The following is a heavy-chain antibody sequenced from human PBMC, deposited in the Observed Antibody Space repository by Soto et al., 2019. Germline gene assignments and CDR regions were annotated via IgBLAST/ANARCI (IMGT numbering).Heavy chain of an antibody. V-gene: IGHV1-46*01. D-gene: IGHD1-1*01. CDR3: ARSPRPTGTTLYYFDS. CDR2: IDPSAGST. J-gene: IGHJ4*02. CDR1: GYTLTSFY. Sequence: ASVKVSCKASGYTLTSFYMHWMRQAPGQGLEWMGVIDPSAGSTTYAQKFRGRVRMTRDTFTSTVFMELSSLRSEDTAVYYCARSPRPTGTTLYYFDSWGQRTLVTVSS.